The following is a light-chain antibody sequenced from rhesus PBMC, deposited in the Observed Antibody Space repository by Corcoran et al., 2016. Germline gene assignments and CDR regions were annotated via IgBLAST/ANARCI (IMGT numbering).Light chain of an antibody. J-gene: IGKJ4*01. V-gene: IGKV1S12*01. CDR2: AAS. CDR1: QNIYSN. Sequence: DIQMTQSPSALSASVGDRVTISCRARQNIYSNLAWYQQKPGKAPKLLSYAASSLQTGIPSRFSGSGSGTEFTLTIRSLQPEDSAAYYCQHYYDNPLTFGGGTKVELK. CDR3: QHYYDNPLT.